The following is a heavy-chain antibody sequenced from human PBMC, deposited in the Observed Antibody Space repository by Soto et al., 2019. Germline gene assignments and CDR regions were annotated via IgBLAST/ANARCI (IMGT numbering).Heavy chain of an antibody. D-gene: IGHD3-10*01. CDR3: ARDGRPWGFGELTHYYYYYYMDV. Sequence: QVQLVESGGGVVQPGRSLRLSCAASGFTFSSYGMHWVRQAPGKGLEGVAVIWYDGSNKYDADSVKGRFTISRDNSKNTLYLQMNSLRAEDTAVYYCARDGRPWGFGELTHYYYYYYMDVWGKGTTVTVSS. CDR2: IWYDGSNK. V-gene: IGHV3-33*01. J-gene: IGHJ6*03. CDR1: GFTFSSYG.